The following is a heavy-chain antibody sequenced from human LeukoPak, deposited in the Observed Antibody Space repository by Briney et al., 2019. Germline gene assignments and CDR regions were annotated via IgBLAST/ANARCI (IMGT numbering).Heavy chain of an antibody. CDR2: ISGSSSNT. D-gene: IGHD3-16*01. CDR3: ARATGTWGHDGFDI. J-gene: IGHJ3*02. Sequence: ASVKVSCKAYGYTFMSHGISWVRQAPGQGLEWMGWISGSSSNTNYAQRLQGRVTMTTDTSTTTAYMKLRSLRSDDTAVYYCARATGTWGHDGFDIWGQGTMVTVSS. V-gene: IGHV1-18*01. CDR1: GYTFMSHG.